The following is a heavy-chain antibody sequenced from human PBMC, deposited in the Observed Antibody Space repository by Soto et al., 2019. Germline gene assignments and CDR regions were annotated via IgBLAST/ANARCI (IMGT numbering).Heavy chain of an antibody. V-gene: IGHV1-69*13. CDR2: IIPIFGTA. CDR1: VGTFSSYA. D-gene: IGHD5-12*01. CDR3: AKGLTNTISPYHYYYALDV. Sequence: SVKVSCKTSVGTFSSYAISWVRQAPGQGLEWMGGIIPIFGTANYAQKFQGRVTITADESTSTAYMELSSLRSEDTAVYYCAKGLTNTISPYHYYYALDVWYKRTTVTVS. J-gene: IGHJ6*04.